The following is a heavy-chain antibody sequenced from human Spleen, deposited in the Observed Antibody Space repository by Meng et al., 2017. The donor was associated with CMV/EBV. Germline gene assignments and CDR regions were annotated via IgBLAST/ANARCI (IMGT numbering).Heavy chain of an antibody. CDR1: FSFSNAW. V-gene: IGHV3-15*01. Sequence: FSFSNAWMSWVRQAPGKGLEWVGRMKSKSDGETTHYGAPVKGRFSISRNDSENTLYLQMNSLKTEDTGVYYCTTRENCGDNRWVFDLWGRGTLVTVSS. D-gene: IGHD2-21*01. J-gene: IGHJ2*01. CDR3: TTRENCGDNRWVFDL. CDR2: MKSKSDGETT.